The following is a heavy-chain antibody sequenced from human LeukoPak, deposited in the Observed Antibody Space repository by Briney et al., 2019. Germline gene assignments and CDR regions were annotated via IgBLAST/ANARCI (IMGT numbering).Heavy chain of an antibody. V-gene: IGHV1-8*01. Sequence: GASVKVSCKASGYTFTTYEINWVRQATGQGLEWMGWMNPNSGDTAYAQKFQGRITMTGSTSISTAYMELSSLRSEDTAVYYCARGLGSYDSSELTWPMISFWGQGTVVTVSS. CDR2: MNPNSGDT. D-gene: IGHD3-22*01. CDR1: GYTFTTYE. CDR3: ARGLGSYDSSELTWPMISF. J-gene: IGHJ4*02.